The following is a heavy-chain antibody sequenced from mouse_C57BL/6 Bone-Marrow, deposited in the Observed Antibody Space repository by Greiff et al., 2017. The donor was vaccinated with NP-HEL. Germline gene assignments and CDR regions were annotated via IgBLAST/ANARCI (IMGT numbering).Heavy chain of an antibody. Sequence: EVQGVESGGDLVKPGGSLKLSCAASGFTFSSYGMSWVRQTPDKRPEWVATISSGGSYTYYPDSVKGRFTISRDNAKNTLYLQMSSLKSEDTAMYYCASPYDYDVAWFAYWGQGTLVTVSA. J-gene: IGHJ3*01. CDR1: GFTFSSYG. D-gene: IGHD2-4*01. V-gene: IGHV5-6*01. CDR2: ISSGGSYT. CDR3: ASPYDYDVAWFAY.